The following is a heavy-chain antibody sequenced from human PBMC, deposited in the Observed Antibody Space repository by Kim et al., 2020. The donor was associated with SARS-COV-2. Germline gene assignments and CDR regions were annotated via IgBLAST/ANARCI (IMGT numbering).Heavy chain of an antibody. CDR1: GFTFSDFA. CDR3: TRENYFGAGSGDYFDY. V-gene: IGHV3-30*09. Sequence: GGSLRLSCAASGFTFSDFAIHWVRQAPGKGLEWLAMISSDGNNEVYTDFVRGRIAISRDNSKNTVYLQMNSLRFEDTAAYYCTRENYFGAGSGDYFDYWG. D-gene: IGHD3-10*01. J-gene: IGHJ4*01. CDR2: ISSDGNNE.